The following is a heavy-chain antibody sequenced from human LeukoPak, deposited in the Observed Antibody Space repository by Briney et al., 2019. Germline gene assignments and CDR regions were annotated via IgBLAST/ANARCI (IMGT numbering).Heavy chain of an antibody. V-gene: IGHV3-53*01. CDR3: ARVDRGYDYDY. D-gene: IGHD5-12*01. J-gene: IGHJ4*02. CDR1: GFTFSSNY. Sequence: GSLRLSCAVSGFTFSSNYMSWVRQAPGKGLEWVSIINSGGGTYYTDSVKGRFTISRDNSKNTLFLQMNSLRAGDTAVYYCARVDRGYDYDYWGQGTLVTVSS. CDR2: INSGGGT.